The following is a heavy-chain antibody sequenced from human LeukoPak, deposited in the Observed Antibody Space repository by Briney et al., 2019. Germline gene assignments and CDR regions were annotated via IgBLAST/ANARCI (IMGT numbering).Heavy chain of an antibody. D-gene: IGHD3-9*01. V-gene: IGHV1-69*13. Sequence: ASVKVSCKASGGTFSSYAISWVRQAPGQGLEWMGGIIPIFGTANYAQKFQGRVTITADESTSIAYMELSSLRSEDTAVYYCARDVARFYDILTGSDRSFDYWGQGTLVTVSS. CDR3: ARDVARFYDILTGSDRSFDY. CDR2: IIPIFGTA. J-gene: IGHJ4*02. CDR1: GGTFSSYA.